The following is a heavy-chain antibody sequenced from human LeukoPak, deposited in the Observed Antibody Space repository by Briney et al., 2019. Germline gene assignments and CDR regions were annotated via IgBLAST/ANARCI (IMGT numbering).Heavy chain of an antibody. V-gene: IGHV4-59*08. CDR1: GGSISSYF. Sequence: SETLSLTCTVSGGSISSYFWSWIRQPPGKGLEWIGYIYDSGSTNYNPSLKSRVTISVDTSKNRFSLKLSSVTAADTAVYYCARLAVAGKSNDYWGQGTLVTVSS. CDR3: ARLAVAGKSNDY. J-gene: IGHJ4*02. CDR2: IYDSGST. D-gene: IGHD6-19*01.